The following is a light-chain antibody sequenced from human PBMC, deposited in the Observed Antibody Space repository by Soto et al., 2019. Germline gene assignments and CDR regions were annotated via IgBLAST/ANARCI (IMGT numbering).Light chain of an antibody. J-gene: IGLJ2*01. CDR3: SSYTRSSTAVV. CDR2: EVS. Sequence: QSVLTQPPSASGSPGQSVTISCTGTSSDVGGYNYVSWYQQHPGKAPKLMIYEVSNRPSGVSNRFSGSKSGNTASLTISGLQAEDEADYYCSSYTRSSTAVVFGGGTKLTVL. CDR1: SSDVGGYNY. V-gene: IGLV2-14*01.